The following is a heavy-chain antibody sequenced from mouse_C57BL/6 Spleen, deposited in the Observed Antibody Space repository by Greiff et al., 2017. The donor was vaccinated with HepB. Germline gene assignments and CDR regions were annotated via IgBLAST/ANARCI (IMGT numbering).Heavy chain of an antibody. Sequence: QVQLQQSGPELVKPGASVKISCKASGYAFSSSWMNWVKQRPGKGLEWIGRIYPGDGDTNYNGKFKGKATLTADKSSSTAYMQLSSLTSEDSTVYFCASLGLLHFDYWGQGTTLTVSS. V-gene: IGHV1-82*01. D-gene: IGHD2-10*01. CDR3: ASLGLLHFDY. J-gene: IGHJ2*01. CDR2: IYPGDGDT. CDR1: GYAFSSSW.